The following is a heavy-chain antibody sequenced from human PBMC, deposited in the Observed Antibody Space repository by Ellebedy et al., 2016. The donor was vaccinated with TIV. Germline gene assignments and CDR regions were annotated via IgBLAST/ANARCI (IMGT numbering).Heavy chain of an antibody. V-gene: IGHV3-23*01. J-gene: IGHJ4*02. CDR1: GFTFGSFA. D-gene: IGHD3-22*01. Sequence: GESLKISCAASGFTFGSFAMHWVRQAPGKGLEWLSVISGDGVNTYSAASVKGRFTITRDNFKNTLFLQVNRLRAEDTAVCYCAKGSSSGFNYDRVGSQYWGQGTLVTVSS. CDR2: ISGDGVNT. CDR3: AKGSSSGFNYDRVGSQY.